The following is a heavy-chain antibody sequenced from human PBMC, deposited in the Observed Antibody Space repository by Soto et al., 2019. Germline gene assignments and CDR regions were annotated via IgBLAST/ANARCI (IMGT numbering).Heavy chain of an antibody. CDR2: ISVYKGNT. CDR3: ARDLITMVRGIFPDY. J-gene: IGHJ4*02. V-gene: IGHV1-18*01. Sequence: ASVKVSCKASGYTFSSYGITWVRQAPGQGLEWMGWISVYKGNTNYAQKFQDRVTMTTDTFTSTAYMELKSLRSDDTAVYYCARDLITMVRGIFPDYWGQGTLVTVSS. D-gene: IGHD3-10*01. CDR1: GYTFSSYG.